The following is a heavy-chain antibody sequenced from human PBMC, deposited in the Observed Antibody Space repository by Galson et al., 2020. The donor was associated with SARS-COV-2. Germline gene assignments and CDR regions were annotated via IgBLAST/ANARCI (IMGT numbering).Heavy chain of an antibody. V-gene: IGHV3-30*04. CDR3: ARTSGYFYGMDV. J-gene: IGHJ6*02. CDR2: ISYDGSNK. D-gene: IGHD1-26*01. CDR1: GFTFSTYA. Sequence: GGSMRLSCAASGFTFSTYAMHWVRQAHGKGLEWVAVISYDGSNKYYADSVKGRFTISRDNSKKTVYLQMNSLRAEDTAMYYCARTSGYFYGMDVWGQGTTVTVSS.